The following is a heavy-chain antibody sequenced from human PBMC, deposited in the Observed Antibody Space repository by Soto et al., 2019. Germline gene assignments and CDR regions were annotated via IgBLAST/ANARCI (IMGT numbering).Heavy chain of an antibody. CDR3: AKDYNYYGEIDY. D-gene: IGHD4-17*01. CDR1: GFTFSSYS. Sequence: PGGSLRLSCAASGFTFSSYSMSWVRQAPGKGLGWVSGISGSGGSTYYADSVRGRFTISRDNSKNTLCLQMNSLRDEDTAIYYCAKDYNYYGEIDYWGQGTLVTVSS. J-gene: IGHJ4*02. V-gene: IGHV3-23*01. CDR2: ISGSGGST.